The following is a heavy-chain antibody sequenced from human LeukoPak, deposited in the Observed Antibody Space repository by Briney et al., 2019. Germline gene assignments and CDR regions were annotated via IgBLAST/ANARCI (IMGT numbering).Heavy chain of an antibody. CDR3: ARVGGPYGGNSPFDY. CDR2: IIPIFGTA. CDR1: GGTFSSYA. Sequence: SVKVSCKASGGTFSSYAISWVRQAPGQGLEWMGGIIPIFGTANYAQKFQGRVTITADESTSTAYMELSSLRSEDTAVYYCARVGGPYGGNSPFDYWGQGTLVTVSP. V-gene: IGHV1-69*13. D-gene: IGHD4-23*01. J-gene: IGHJ4*02.